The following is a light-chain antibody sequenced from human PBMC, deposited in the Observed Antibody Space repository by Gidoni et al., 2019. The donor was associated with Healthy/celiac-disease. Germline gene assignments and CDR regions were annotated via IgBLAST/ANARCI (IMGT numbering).Light chain of an antibody. V-gene: IGKV4-1*01. CDR2: WAS. CDR1: QSVLYSFNNKNY. J-gene: IGKJ2*01. Sequence: DIVMTQSPYSLAVSLGERATINCKSSQSVLYSFNNKNYLAWYQQKPGQHPKLLIYWASTRESGVPDRFSGSGSGTDFTLTISSLQAEDVAVYYCQQYYSTPTFGQGTKLETK. CDR3: QQYYSTPT.